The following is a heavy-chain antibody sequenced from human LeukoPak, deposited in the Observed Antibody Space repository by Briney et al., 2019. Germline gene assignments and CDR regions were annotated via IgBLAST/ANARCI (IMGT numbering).Heavy chain of an antibody. V-gene: IGHV1-18*01. CDR2: ISAYNGNT. Sequence: GESLKISCKASGYTFTSYGISWVRQAPGQGLEWMGWISAYNGNTNYAQKLQGRVTMTTDTSTSTAYMELRSLRSDDTAVYYCAREQPITMVRGVIIEANWFDPWGQGTLVTVSS. J-gene: IGHJ5*02. D-gene: IGHD3-10*01. CDR1: GYTFTSYG. CDR3: AREQPITMVRGVIIEANWFDP.